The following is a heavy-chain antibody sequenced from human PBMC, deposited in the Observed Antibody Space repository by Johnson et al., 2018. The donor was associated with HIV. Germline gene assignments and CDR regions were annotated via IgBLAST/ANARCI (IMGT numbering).Heavy chain of an antibody. CDR2: ISYDGSNK. J-gene: IGHJ3*02. D-gene: IGHD3-22*01. CDR1: GFTFSSYA. CDR3: AREYYYDSSGYNAFDI. V-gene: IGHV3-30*04. Sequence: QVQLVESGGGVVQPGRSLRLSCAASGFTFSSYAMHWVRQAPGKGLEWVAVISYDGSNKYYADSVKGRFTISRDNSKNTLYLQMNSLRAEDTAVYYWAREYYYDSSGYNAFDIWGQGTMVTVSS.